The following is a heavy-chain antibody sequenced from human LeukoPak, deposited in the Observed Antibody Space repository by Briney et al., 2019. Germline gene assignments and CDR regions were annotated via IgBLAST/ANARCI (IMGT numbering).Heavy chain of an antibody. Sequence: GRSLRLSCGASGFTFSSNAMSWVRQAPGKGLEWVSTISGSGTNSYYADSVKGRFTISRDNSNNTLYLQMNSLRAEDTALYYCAKDRPWATGRGNDYWGQGTLVTVSS. CDR3: AKDRPWATGRGNDY. CDR1: GFTFSSNA. J-gene: IGHJ4*02. D-gene: IGHD5-24*01. CDR2: ISGSGTNS. V-gene: IGHV3-23*01.